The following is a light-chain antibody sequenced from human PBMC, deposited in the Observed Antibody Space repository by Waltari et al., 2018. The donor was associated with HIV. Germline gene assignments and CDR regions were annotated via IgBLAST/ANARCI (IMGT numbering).Light chain of an antibody. CDR3: SSYTSSSTLDVV. Sequence: QSALTQPASVSGSPGQSITISCTGTSSDVGGYDYVSWYQQHPGKAPTLMIFDVSNRPSGVSNRFAGPKAGNTASLTVSGLQAEDEAYYYCSSYTSSSTLDVVFGGGTKLTVL. V-gene: IGLV2-14*03. CDR1: SSDVGGYDY. J-gene: IGLJ2*01. CDR2: DVS.